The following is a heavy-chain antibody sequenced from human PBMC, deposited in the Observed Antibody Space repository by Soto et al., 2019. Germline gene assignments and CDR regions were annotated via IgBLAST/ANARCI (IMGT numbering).Heavy chain of an antibody. CDR1: GFPLSRRGVG. CDR3: AHKKIGYSWFDP. CDR2: ISWNDDK. J-gene: IGHJ5*02. Sequence: SGPTLVNPTQTLTLACTFSGFPLSRRGVGVGWIRQPPGKALEWLALISWNDDKRYSPSLKSRLTITKDTSKNQVVLTMTNMDPVDTATYYCAHKKIGYSWFDPWGQGTLVTVSS. D-gene: IGHD3-22*01. V-gene: IGHV2-5*01.